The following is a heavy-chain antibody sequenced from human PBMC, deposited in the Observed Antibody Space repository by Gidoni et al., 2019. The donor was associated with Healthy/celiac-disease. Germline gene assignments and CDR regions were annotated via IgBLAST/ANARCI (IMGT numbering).Heavy chain of an antibody. Sequence: EVQLLESGGGLVQPGGSPRLSCAASGFTFSSYAMSWVRQAPGKGLEWVSAISGSGGSTYYADSVKGRFTISRDNSKNTLYLQMNSLRAEDTAVYYCAKGSDYDILTGSPNWFDPWGQGTLVTVSS. V-gene: IGHV3-23*01. CDR2: ISGSGGST. CDR1: GFTFSSYA. CDR3: AKGSDYDILTGSPNWFDP. J-gene: IGHJ5*02. D-gene: IGHD3-9*01.